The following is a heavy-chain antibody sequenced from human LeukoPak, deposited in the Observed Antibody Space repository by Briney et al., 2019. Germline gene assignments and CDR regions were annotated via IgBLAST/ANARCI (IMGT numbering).Heavy chain of an antibody. J-gene: IGHJ4*02. CDR2: VNPNSGDT. D-gene: IGHD6-19*01. CDR1: GYTFTDYY. CDR3: AISSGWYSSFDY. Sequence: ASVRVSCKASGYTFTDYYMHWVRQAPGQGLEWMGWVNPNSGDTSYAQKFQDRVTMTRDTSISTAYMELSRLRFDDTAVYYCAISSGWYSSFDYWGQGTLVTVSS. V-gene: IGHV1-2*02.